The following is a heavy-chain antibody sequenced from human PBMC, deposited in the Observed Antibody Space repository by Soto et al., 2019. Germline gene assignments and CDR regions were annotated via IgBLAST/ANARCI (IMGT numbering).Heavy chain of an antibody. J-gene: IGHJ4*02. CDR1: RYTFTDYA. V-gene: IGHV1-3*04. Sequence: ASVKVSCKACRYTFTDYARHWVRQAPGQRLEWMGWISTGNGNTKYSQKFQGRVNITRDTSATTAYMELSSLRSKDTAVYYCAKGSQMWTPEYWGQGTTVTVSS. CDR3: AKGSQMWTPEY. D-gene: IGHD2-21*01. CDR2: ISTGNGNT.